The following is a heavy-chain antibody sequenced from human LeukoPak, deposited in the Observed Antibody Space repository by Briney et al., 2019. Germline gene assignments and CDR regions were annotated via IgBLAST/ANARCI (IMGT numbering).Heavy chain of an antibody. D-gene: IGHD1-26*01. Sequence: ASVKVSCKASGYTFTSYGISWVRQAPGQGLEWMGWINPNSGGTNYAQKFQGRVTMTRDTSISTAYMELSRLRSDDTAVYYCAALSGSYPGGGFDYWGQGTLVTVSS. CDR1: GYTFTSYG. CDR2: INPNSGGT. CDR3: AALSGSYPGGGFDY. J-gene: IGHJ4*02. V-gene: IGHV1-2*02.